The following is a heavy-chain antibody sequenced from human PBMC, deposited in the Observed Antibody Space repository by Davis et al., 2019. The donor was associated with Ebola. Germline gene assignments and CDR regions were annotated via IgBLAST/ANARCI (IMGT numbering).Heavy chain of an antibody. Sequence: LRLSCAVYGGSFSGYYWSWIRQPPGKGLEWIGEINHSGSSNYNPSLKSRVTISVDTSKNQFSLKLSSVTAADTAVYYCARANNWNGIDYWGQGTLVTVSS. CDR3: ARANNWNGIDY. CDR2: INHSGSS. J-gene: IGHJ4*02. CDR1: GGSFSGYY. V-gene: IGHV4-34*09. D-gene: IGHD1-20*01.